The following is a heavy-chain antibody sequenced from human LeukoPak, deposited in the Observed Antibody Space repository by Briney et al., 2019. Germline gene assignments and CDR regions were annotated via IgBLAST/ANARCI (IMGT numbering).Heavy chain of an antibody. CDR2: IRYDGSNK. V-gene: IGHV3-30*02. D-gene: IGHD3-10*01. CDR1: GFTFSSYG. CDR3: ARDDRGLGSGPPHDY. J-gene: IGHJ4*02. Sequence: GGSLRLSCAASGFTFSSYGMHWVRQAPGKGLEWVAFIRYDGSNKYYADSVKGRFTISRDNSKNTLYLQMNSLRAEDTAVYYCARDDRGLGSGPPHDYWGQGTLVTVSS.